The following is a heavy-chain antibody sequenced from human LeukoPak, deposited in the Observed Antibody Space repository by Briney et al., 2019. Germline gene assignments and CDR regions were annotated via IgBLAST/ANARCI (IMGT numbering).Heavy chain of an antibody. Sequence: GGSLRLSCAASGFTFSSYGMHWVRQAPGKGLEWVAFMRYDGSNKYYADSVKGRFTISRDNSKNTLYLQMNSLRAEDTAVYYCAKFYGSGSYGTFDYWGQGTLVTVSS. CDR3: AKFYGSGSYGTFDY. D-gene: IGHD3-10*01. J-gene: IGHJ4*02. CDR2: MRYDGSNK. V-gene: IGHV3-30*02. CDR1: GFTFSSYG.